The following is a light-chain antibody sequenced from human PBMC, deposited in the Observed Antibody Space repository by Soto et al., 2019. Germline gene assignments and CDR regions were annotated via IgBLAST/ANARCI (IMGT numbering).Light chain of an antibody. CDR2: GAS. CDR1: QRVGSNY. Sequence: EIVLTQSPGTLSLSPGERGTLSCRASQRVGSNYLAWYQQNPGHPPRLLIHGASSRATGIPDRFSGSGSGTDFTLTISRLEPEDFAVYYCQHYGASPWTFGQGTKVDI. V-gene: IGKV3-20*01. J-gene: IGKJ1*01. CDR3: QHYGASPWT.